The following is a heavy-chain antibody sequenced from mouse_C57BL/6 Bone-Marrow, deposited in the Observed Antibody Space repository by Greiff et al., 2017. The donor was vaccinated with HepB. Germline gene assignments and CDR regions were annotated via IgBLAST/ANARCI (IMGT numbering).Heavy chain of an antibody. CDR3: ARVGDYGSSYDY. Sequence: DVKLVESGGGLVQPGGSLKLSCAASGFTFSDYYMYWVRQTPEKRLEWVAYISNGGGSTYYPDTVKGRFTISRDNAKNTLYLQMSRPKSEDTAMYYCARVGDYGSSYDYWGQGTTLTVSS. V-gene: IGHV5-12*01. D-gene: IGHD1-1*01. CDR2: ISNGGGST. J-gene: IGHJ2*01. CDR1: GFTFSDYY.